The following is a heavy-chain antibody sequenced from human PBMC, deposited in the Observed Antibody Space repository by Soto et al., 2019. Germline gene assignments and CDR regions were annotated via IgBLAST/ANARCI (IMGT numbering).Heavy chain of an antibody. CDR3: STRAYDTNGYYRFDP. D-gene: IGHD3-22*01. CDR1: GGSFSGHS. J-gene: IGHJ5*01. Sequence: SETLSLTCAVYGGSFSGHSWTWIRQSPGKGLEWIGDINHSGRVNYSPPLKSRVTISLDTSKNQFSLTLSAVTAADTAMYYCSTRAYDTNGYYRFDPWGQGTLVTVSS. CDR2: INHSGRV. V-gene: IGHV4-34*01.